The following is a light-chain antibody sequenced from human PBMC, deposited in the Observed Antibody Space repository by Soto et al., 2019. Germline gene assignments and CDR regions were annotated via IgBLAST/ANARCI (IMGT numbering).Light chain of an antibody. Sequence: QSARNQPRSVSGSPGQSVTISCTGTSSDVGGYNYVSWYQQHPGKAPKLMIYDVSKRPSGVPDRFSGSKSGNTASLTISGLQAEDEADYYCCSYAGSYTFGVFGTGTKVTVL. CDR1: SSDVGGYNY. CDR2: DVS. CDR3: CSYAGSYTFGV. V-gene: IGLV2-11*01. J-gene: IGLJ1*01.